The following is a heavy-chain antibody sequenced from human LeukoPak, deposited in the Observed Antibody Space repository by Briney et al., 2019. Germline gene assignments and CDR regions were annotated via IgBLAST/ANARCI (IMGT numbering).Heavy chain of an antibody. D-gene: IGHD2-21*02. V-gene: IGHV4-59*08. J-gene: IGHJ4*02. CDR3: ARHWGSCRGGDCYTFYC. CDR2: ISNNGST. CDR1: TASISSYY. Sequence: AETLSLACSLSTASISSYYWSWTRQSPGKGLEWIGYISNNGSTNYNPSLKSRVTISVDTSKNQCYLKLRYVTAADTAVDFCARHWGSCRGGDCYTFYCWGQGTLVTVSS.